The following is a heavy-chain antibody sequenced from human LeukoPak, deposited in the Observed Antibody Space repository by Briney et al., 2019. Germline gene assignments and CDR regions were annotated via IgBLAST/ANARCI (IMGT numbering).Heavy chain of an antibody. Sequence: ASVKVSCKASGYTFTSYGISWVRQAPGQGLEWMGWISAYNGNTNYAQKLQGRVTMTTDTSTSTAYMELRSLRSDDTAVYYCARDIVVVPAAIPDAFDIWGQGTMVTVSS. CDR2: ISAYNGNT. J-gene: IGHJ3*02. D-gene: IGHD2-2*02. CDR1: GYTFTSYG. CDR3: ARDIVVVPAAIPDAFDI. V-gene: IGHV1-18*01.